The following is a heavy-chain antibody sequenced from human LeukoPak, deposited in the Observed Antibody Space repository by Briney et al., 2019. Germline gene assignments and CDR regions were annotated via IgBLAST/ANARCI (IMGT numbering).Heavy chain of an antibody. J-gene: IGHJ5*02. V-gene: IGHV1-2*02. CDR1: GYTFTGYY. CDR2: IDPNSGGT. CDR3: ARLITMIVVVTPYNWFDP. Sequence: GASVKVSCKASGYTFTGYYMHWVRQAPGQGLEWMGWIDPNSGGTNYAQKLQGRVTMTTDTSTSTAYMELRSLRSDDTAVYYCARLITMIVVVTPYNWFDPWGQGTLVTVSS. D-gene: IGHD3-22*01.